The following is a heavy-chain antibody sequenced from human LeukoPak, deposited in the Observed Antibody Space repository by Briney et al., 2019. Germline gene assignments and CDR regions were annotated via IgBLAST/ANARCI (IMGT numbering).Heavy chain of an antibody. Sequence: PGRSLRLSCAASGFTFSSYAMHWVRQAPGKGLEWVAVISYDGSNKYYADSVKGRFTISRDNSKNTLYLQMNSLRAEDTAVYYCARDFGGSSWGYWGQGTLVTVSS. D-gene: IGHD6-13*01. J-gene: IGHJ4*02. CDR2: ISYDGSNK. CDR1: GFTFSSYA. V-gene: IGHV3-30-3*01. CDR3: ARDFGGSSWGY.